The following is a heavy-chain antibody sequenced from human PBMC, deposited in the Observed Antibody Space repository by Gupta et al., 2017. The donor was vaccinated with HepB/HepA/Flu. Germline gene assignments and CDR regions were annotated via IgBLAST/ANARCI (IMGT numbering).Heavy chain of an antibody. CDR3: ATIEGGRGTT. CDR1: GYTFTDYY. CDR2: ISPQTGGT. D-gene: IGHD1-7*01. Sequence: QVQLGQSGAEVKKPGASVKVPCKTSGYTFTDYYIHWVRQAPGQGLEWMGFISPQTGGTKYAQKFQGRLTMTSDTSITTGYMELSSLRSDDSAVYSCATIEGGRGTTWGQGTLVTVSS. V-gene: IGHV1-2*02. J-gene: IGHJ4*02.